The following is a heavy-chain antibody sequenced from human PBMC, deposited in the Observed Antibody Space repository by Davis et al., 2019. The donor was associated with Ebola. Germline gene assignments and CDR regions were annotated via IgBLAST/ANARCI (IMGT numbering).Heavy chain of an antibody. V-gene: IGHV3-7*03. Sequence: GESLKISCAASGFTFSRNWMTWVRQAPGKGLEWVATIKEDGNEKYYVDSVKGRFTISRDNSKNTLYLQMNSLRAEDTAVYYCASVSLVEATIDYWGQGTLVNVTS. D-gene: IGHD1-26*01. CDR2: IKEDGNEK. CDR3: ASVSLVEATIDY. J-gene: IGHJ4*02. CDR1: GFTFSRNW.